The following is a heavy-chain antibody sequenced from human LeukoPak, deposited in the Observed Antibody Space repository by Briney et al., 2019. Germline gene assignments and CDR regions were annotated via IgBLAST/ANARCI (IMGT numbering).Heavy chain of an antibody. CDR1: GGSISTSSYY. Sequence: SETLSLTCTVSGGSISTSSYYWGWIRQPPGKGLEWIGSIYYSGTTYYNPSLKSRVTISVHTSKNQFSLKLSSVTAADTAVYYCVRRLSKASGGSRGAFDIWGQGTKVAVSS. CDR2: IYYSGTT. J-gene: IGHJ3*02. D-gene: IGHD1-26*01. V-gene: IGHV4-39*01. CDR3: VRRLSKASGGSRGAFDI.